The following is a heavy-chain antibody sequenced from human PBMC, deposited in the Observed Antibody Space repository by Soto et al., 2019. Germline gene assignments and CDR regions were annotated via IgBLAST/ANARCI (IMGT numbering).Heavy chain of an antibody. Sequence: EVQLVESGGGLVKPGGSLRLSCAASGFTFSNAWMSWVRQAPGKGLEWVGRIKSKTDGGTTDYAAPVKGRFTISRDDSKNTLYLQMNSLKTEDTAVYYCTTDQRWARPLSYMYVWGKGTTVTVSS. V-gene: IGHV3-15*01. CDR1: GFTFSNAW. CDR2: IKSKTDGGTT. D-gene: IGHD6-6*01. CDR3: TTDQRWARPLSYMYV. J-gene: IGHJ6*03.